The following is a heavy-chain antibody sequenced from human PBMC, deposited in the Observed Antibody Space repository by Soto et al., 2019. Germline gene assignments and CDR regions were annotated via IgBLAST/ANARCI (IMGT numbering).Heavy chain of an antibody. CDR1: GFTFDDYA. J-gene: IGHJ4*02. D-gene: IGHD6-19*01. V-gene: IGHV3-9*01. CDR3: AKDFSSGWGPHPETPFDY. CDR2: ISWNSGSI. Sequence: EVKLVESGGGLVQPGRSLRLSCAASGFTFDDYAMHWERQAPGKGLEWVSGISWNSGSIGYADSVKGRFTISRDNAKNPLYLEMNSLRAEDTALYYCAKDFSSGWGPHPETPFDYWGQGTLVTFSS.